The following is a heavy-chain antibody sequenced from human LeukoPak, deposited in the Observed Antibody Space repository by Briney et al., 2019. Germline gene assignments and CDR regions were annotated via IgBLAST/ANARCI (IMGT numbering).Heavy chain of an antibody. Sequence: GRSLRLSCAASGFTFDDYAMHWVRQAPGKGLEWVAAISWNSGSIGYADSVKGRFTISRDNAKNSLYLQMNSLRAEDTALYYCAKGPWTTVDDNWFDPWGQGTLVTVSS. D-gene: IGHD4-23*01. CDR3: AKGPWTTVDDNWFDP. V-gene: IGHV3-9*01. J-gene: IGHJ5*02. CDR1: GFTFDDYA. CDR2: ISWNSGSI.